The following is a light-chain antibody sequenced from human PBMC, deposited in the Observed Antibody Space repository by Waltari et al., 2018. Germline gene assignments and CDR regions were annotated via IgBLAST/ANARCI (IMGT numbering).Light chain of an antibody. CDR3: QAWDSTTVV. V-gene: IGLV3-1*01. Sequence: SYDLAQAPSVSVSPGQTAIIPCSGDTVGTKYLSWYPQRPGQSPTLLIFQDNIRPSGIPERFSASNSQSPATLTITGAQPMDEAEYFCQAWDSTTVVFGGGTKLTVL. J-gene: IGLJ2*01. CDR2: QDN. CDR1: TVGTKY.